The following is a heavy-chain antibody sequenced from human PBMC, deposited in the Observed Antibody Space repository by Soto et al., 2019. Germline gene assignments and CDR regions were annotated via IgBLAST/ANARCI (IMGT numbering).Heavy chain of an antibody. Sequence: SETLSLTCTVSGGSISSGDYYWSWMRQPPGKGLVWIGYISYSGSSYYNPSLKGRVTISGETSNRQFSLKLRSVTAADTAVYYCARGTHYYDMNAWFDHWGQGTLVTVSS. CDR1: GGSISSGDYY. J-gene: IGHJ5*02. V-gene: IGHV4-30-4*01. CDR3: ARGTHYYDMNAWFDH. CDR2: ISYSGSS. D-gene: IGHD3-22*01.